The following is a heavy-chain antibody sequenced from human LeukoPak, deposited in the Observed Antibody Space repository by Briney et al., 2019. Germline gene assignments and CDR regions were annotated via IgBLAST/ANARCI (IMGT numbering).Heavy chain of an antibody. D-gene: IGHD3-22*01. J-gene: IGHJ4*02. CDR1: GFIFNSHA. Sequence: GGSLRLSCAASGFIFNSHAMSWVRQAPGKGLEWVSAISGSGGSTYYADSVKGRFTISRDDSKNTAYLQMNSLTTEDTALYYCTRRYYFDSSGHYQGDYWGQGTLVTVSS. V-gene: IGHV3-23*01. CDR2: ISGSGGST. CDR3: TRRYYFDSSGHYQGDY.